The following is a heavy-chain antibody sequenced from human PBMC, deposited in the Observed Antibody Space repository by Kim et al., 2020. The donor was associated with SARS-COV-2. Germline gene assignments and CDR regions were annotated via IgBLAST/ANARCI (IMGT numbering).Heavy chain of an antibody. Sequence: SETQSRTCTVSGGSISSYYWSWIRQPPGKGLEWIGYIYYSGSTNYNPSLKSRVTISVDTSKNQFSLKLSSVTAADTAVYYCARVASSIAVAVAFDPWGQGTLVTVSS. CDR1: GGSISSYY. D-gene: IGHD6-19*01. V-gene: IGHV4-59*01. CDR2: IYYSGST. CDR3: ARVASSIAVAVAFDP. J-gene: IGHJ5*02.